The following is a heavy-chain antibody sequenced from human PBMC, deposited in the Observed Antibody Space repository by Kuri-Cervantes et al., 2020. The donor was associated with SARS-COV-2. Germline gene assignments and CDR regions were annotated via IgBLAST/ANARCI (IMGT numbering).Heavy chain of an antibody. Sequence: ASVKVSCKASGYTFTSYGISWVRQAPGQGLEWMGWISAYNGNTNYAQKLQGRVTMTTDTSTSTAYVELRSLRSDDTAVYYCARDELSGYYYDSSGPFDYWGQGTLVTVSS. J-gene: IGHJ4*02. V-gene: IGHV1-18*01. CDR2: ISAYNGNT. D-gene: IGHD3-22*01. CDR3: ARDELSGYYYDSSGPFDY. CDR1: GYTFTSYG.